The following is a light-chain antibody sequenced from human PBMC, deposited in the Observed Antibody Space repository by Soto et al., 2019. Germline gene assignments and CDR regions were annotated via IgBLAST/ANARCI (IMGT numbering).Light chain of an antibody. CDR1: QGIGSW. Sequence: DIQMTQSPSSVSASVGDRVTITCRASQGIGSWLAWYQQKPGKAPKLLIYAASSLQSEVPSRFSGIQSGTDFTLTIGSLYPEDFATYYCQQATSFPLTFGGGTKVEIK. V-gene: IGKV1-12*01. CDR2: AAS. CDR3: QQATSFPLT. J-gene: IGKJ4*01.